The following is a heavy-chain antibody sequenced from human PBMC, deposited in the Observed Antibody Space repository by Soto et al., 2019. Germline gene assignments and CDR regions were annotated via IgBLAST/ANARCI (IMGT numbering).Heavy chain of an antibody. Sequence: QLQLQESGSGLVKPSQTLSLTCAVSGGSISSGGYSWSWIRQPPGKGLEWIGYIYHSGSTYYNPSLKSRVTIPVDRSKNQFALQLSSVAAADTAVYYCAAGGGLPRYYWGQGTLVTVSS. D-gene: IGHD5-12*01. CDR3: AAGGGLPRYY. CDR1: GGSISSGGYS. V-gene: IGHV4-30-2*01. CDR2: IYHSGST. J-gene: IGHJ4*02.